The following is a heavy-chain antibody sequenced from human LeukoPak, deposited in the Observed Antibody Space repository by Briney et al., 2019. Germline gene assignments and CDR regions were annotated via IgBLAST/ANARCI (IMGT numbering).Heavy chain of an antibody. Sequence: PSETLFLTCTVSGGSITSNYWTWIRQPPGKGLEWIGSIHYTGSTDYNPSLKSRVTISVDTSKNQFSLKLRSVTAADTAVYHCARYSNGWLNAFDIWGQGTMVTVSS. J-gene: IGHJ3*02. V-gene: IGHV4-59*01. CDR2: IHYTGST. D-gene: IGHD6-19*01. CDR1: GGSITSNY. CDR3: ARYSNGWLNAFDI.